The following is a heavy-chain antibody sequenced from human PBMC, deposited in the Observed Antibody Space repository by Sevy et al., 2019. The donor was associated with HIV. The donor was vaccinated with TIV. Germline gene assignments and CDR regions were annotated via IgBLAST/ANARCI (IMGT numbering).Heavy chain of an antibody. CDR1: GFTFSSYG. D-gene: IGHD2-15*01. J-gene: IGHJ3*02. V-gene: IGHV3-33*01. CDR3: ARDSRLYCSGGSCYDPAFDI. CDR2: IWYDGSNK. Sequence: GGSLRLSCAASGFTFSSYGMHWVRQAPGKGLEWVAVIWYDGSNKYYADSVKGRFTISRDNSKNTLYLQMNSLRAEDTAVHYCARDSRLYCSGGSCYDPAFDIWGQGTMVTVSS.